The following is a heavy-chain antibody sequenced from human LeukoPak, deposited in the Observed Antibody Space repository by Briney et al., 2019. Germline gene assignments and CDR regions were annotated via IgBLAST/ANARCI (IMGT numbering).Heavy chain of an antibody. CDR2: IYYSGNT. D-gene: IGHD3-9*01. CDR1: GGSISSYY. J-gene: IGHJ4*02. V-gene: IGHV4-59*01. Sequence: SETLSLTRTVSGGSISSYYWSWIRQPPGKGLEYIGYIYYSGNTNYDPSLKSRVTISVDTSKNQFSLNLSSVTAADTAVYYCARSGALTGYLYWGQGTLVTVSS. CDR3: ARSGALTGYLY.